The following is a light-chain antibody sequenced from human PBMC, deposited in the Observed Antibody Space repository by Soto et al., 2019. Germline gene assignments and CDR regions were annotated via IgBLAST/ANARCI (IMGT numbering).Light chain of an antibody. CDR3: QTWGTGIQV. CDR2: LNSDGSH. V-gene: IGLV4-69*01. CDR1: SGHSSYA. J-gene: IGLJ2*01. Sequence: QSVLTQSPSASASLGASVKLTCTLSSGHSSYAIAWHQQQPEKGPRYLMKLNSDGSHSKGDGIPDRFSGSSSGAERYLTISSLQSDDEADYSCQTWGTGIQVFGGGTKVTVL.